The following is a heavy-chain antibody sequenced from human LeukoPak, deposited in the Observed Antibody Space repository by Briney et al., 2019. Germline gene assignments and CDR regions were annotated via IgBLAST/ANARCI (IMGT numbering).Heavy chain of an antibody. J-gene: IGHJ3*02. D-gene: IGHD4-17*01. CDR2: INHSGST. CDR1: GGSFSGYY. Sequence: SETLSLTCAVYGGSFSGYYWSWIRQPPGKGLEWIGEINHSGSTNYNPSLKSRVTISVDTSKSQFSLKLSSVTAADTAVYYCASYDYGDYWRAFDIWGQGTMVTVSS. CDR3: ASYDYGDYWRAFDI. V-gene: IGHV4-34*01.